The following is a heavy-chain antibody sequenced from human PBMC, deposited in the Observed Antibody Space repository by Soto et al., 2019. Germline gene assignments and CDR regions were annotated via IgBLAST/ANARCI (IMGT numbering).Heavy chain of an antibody. D-gene: IGHD2-21*02. CDR2: IQSDGSSP. J-gene: IGHJ4*02. V-gene: IGHV3-74*01. CDR3: ARGGDPDY. CDR1: GFTFNYYW. Sequence: EVQLVESGGGLVQPGGSLRLSCVASGFTFNYYWMHWVRQAPGKGLVWVSRIQSDGSSPDYVDSVKGRFTISRDNAKNTLYLQMNNLRADDTAVYYCARGGDPDYWGQGNLVSVSS.